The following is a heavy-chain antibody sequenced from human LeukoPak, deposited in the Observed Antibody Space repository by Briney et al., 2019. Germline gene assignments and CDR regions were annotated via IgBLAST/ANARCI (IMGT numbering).Heavy chain of an antibody. J-gene: IGHJ4*02. D-gene: IGHD6-6*01. Sequence: SEALSRTCAVYGGSFSGYYWSWIRQPPGKGLEWIGEINHSGSTNYNPSLKSRVTISVDTSKNQFSLKLSSVTAADTAVYYCARVRIAARRAPFDYWGQGTLVTVSS. CDR3: ARVRIAARRAPFDY. V-gene: IGHV4-34*01. CDR2: INHSGST. CDR1: GGSFSGYY.